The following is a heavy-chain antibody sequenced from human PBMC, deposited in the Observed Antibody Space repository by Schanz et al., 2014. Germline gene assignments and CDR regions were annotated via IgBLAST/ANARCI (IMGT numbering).Heavy chain of an antibody. Sequence: QVELVESGGGVVQPGRSLRLSCAASGFTFSRPAMHWVRQAAGNGLEWVAAITYDGSKKYYAESVKGRFAMSRDNSKDTLYLQMNSLITEDTAVYYCAGDWASGRYYDDYWGQGTLVTVSS. J-gene: IGHJ4*02. CDR2: ITYDGSKK. CDR1: GFTFSRPA. CDR3: AGDWASGRYYDDY. V-gene: IGHV3-30*09. D-gene: IGHD1-26*01.